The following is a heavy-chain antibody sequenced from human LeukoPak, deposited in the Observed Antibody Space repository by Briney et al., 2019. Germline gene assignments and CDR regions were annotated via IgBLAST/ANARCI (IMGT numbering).Heavy chain of an antibody. CDR1: GGSISSGGYY. V-gene: IGHV4-31*03. J-gene: IGHJ4*02. D-gene: IGHD1-26*01. Sequence: SSETLSLTCTVSGGSISSGGYYWSWVRQHPGKGLEWIGYIYYSGSTYYNPSLKSRVTISVDTSKNQFSLKLSSVTAADTAVYYCARLYSGSYYDYFDYWGQGTLVTVSS. CDR2: IYYSGST. CDR3: ARLYSGSYYDYFDY.